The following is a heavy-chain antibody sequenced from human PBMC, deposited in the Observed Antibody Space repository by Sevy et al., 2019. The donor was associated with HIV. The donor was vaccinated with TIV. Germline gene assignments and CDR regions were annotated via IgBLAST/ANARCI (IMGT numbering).Heavy chain of an antibody. Sequence: GGSLRLSCAASGFTFSDYYMSWIRQAPGKGLEWVSYISSSGSTIYYADSVKGRFTISRVNAKNSLYLQMNSLRAEDTAVYYCARDRGTAISNAFDIWGQGTMVTVSS. J-gene: IGHJ3*02. D-gene: IGHD2-21*02. CDR2: ISSSGSTI. CDR3: ARDRGTAISNAFDI. V-gene: IGHV3-11*01. CDR1: GFTFSDYY.